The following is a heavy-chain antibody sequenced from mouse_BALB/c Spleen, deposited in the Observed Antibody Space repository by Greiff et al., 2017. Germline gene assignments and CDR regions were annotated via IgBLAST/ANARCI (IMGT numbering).Heavy chain of an antibody. CDR2: IYPGDGDT. D-gene: IGHD1-1*01. V-gene: IGHV1-87*01. CDR3: AREGLRSAWFAY. Sequence: VQLQESGAELARPGASVKLSCKASGYTFTSYWMQWVKQRPGQGLEWIGAIYPGDGDTRYTQKFKGKATLTADKSSSTAYMQLSSLASEDSAVYYCAREGLRSAWFAYWGQGTLVTVSA. CDR1: GYTFTSYW. J-gene: IGHJ3*01.